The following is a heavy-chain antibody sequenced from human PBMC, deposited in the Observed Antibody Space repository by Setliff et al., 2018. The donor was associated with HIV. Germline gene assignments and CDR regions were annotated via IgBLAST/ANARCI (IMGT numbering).Heavy chain of an antibody. D-gene: IGHD2-8*01. Sequence: ASVKVSCKASGYTLTDYTIHWVRQAPGQRLEWMGWINAGNGNTKYSQKFQGRVSITRGTSASKAYLELSSLRSEDTAVYYCARGRLRNYFDYWGQGTLVTVSS. CDR1: GYTLTDYT. CDR3: ARGRLRNYFDY. J-gene: IGHJ4*02. V-gene: IGHV1-3*01. CDR2: INAGNGNT.